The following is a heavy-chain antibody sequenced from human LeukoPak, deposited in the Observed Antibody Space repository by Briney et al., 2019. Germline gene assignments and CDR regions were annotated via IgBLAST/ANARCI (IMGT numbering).Heavy chain of an antibody. V-gene: IGHV1-2*02. Sequence: GASVKVSCKASGYTFTGYYMHWVRQAPGRGLEWMGWINPNSGGTNYAQKFQGRVTMTRDTSISTAYMELSSLRSEDTAVYYCARDGYFDWLLYFQHWGQGTLVTVSS. CDR3: ARDGYFDWLLYFQH. CDR1: GYTFTGYY. J-gene: IGHJ1*01. CDR2: INPNSGGT. D-gene: IGHD3-9*01.